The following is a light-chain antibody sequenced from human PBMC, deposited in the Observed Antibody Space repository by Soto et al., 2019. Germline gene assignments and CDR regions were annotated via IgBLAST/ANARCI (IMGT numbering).Light chain of an antibody. CDR2: GAS. Sequence: EILLTQSPGTLSLSPGERATLSCRASQSVRNSYLAWYQQKPGQAPRLLIYGASGRATGIPDRFSGSGSGTDVTLTISRLEPQAFAVYYCQQYGSPPYTLVKGTTLEL. CDR3: QQYGSPPYT. V-gene: IGKV3-20*01. CDR1: QSVRNSY. J-gene: IGKJ2*01.